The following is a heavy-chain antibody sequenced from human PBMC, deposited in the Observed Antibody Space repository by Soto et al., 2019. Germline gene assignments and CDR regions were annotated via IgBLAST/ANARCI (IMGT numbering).Heavy chain of an antibody. D-gene: IGHD3-3*01. J-gene: IGHJ6*03. V-gene: IGHV3-30*03. CDR2: ISYDGSNK. Sequence: PGGSLRLSCAASGFTFSSYGIHWVRQAPGKGLEWVAVISYDGSNKYYADSVKGRFTISRDNSKNTLYLQMNSLRAEDTAVYYCASRIETYDFWSGYLYSNYMDVSGKGTTVTVSS. CDR1: GFTFSSYG. CDR3: ASRIETYDFWSGYLYSNYMDV.